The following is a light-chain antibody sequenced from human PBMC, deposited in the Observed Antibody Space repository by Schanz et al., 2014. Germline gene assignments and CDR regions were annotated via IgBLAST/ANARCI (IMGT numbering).Light chain of an antibody. V-gene: IGKV1-39*01. Sequence: DIQMTQSPSSLSASVGDRVTITCRASQSISTDLHWYQQKPGKAPNLLIHSASSLQSGVPSRFSGSGSGTDFTLTISSLQAEDFATYYCQQSSRAPITFGQGTRLDIK. CDR3: QQSSRAPIT. CDR2: SAS. J-gene: IGKJ5*01. CDR1: QSISTD.